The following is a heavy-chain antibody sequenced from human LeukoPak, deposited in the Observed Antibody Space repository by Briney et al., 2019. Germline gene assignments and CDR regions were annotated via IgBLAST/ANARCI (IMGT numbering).Heavy chain of an antibody. Sequence: GGSLRFSCAASGFTFSSYAMHWVRQAPGKGLEWVAVISYDGSNKYYADSVKGRFTISRDNSKNTLYLQMNSLRAEDTAVYYCARGGEEPFDYWGQGTLVTVSS. CDR1: GFTFSSYA. J-gene: IGHJ4*02. CDR2: ISYDGSNK. CDR3: ARGGEEPFDY. V-gene: IGHV3-30-3*01. D-gene: IGHD3-16*01.